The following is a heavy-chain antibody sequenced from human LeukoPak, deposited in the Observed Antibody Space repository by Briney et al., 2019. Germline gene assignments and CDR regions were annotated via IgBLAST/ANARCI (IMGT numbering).Heavy chain of an antibody. CDR3: ARGEFGYYDSSDTFDY. Sequence: GGSLRLPCAASGFTFSSYWMSWVRQAPGKGLEWVANIKQDGSEKYYVDSVKGRFTLSRDNAKNSLYLQMNRLRAEDTAVHYCARGEFGYYDSSDTFDYWGQGTLVTVSS. V-gene: IGHV3-7*01. CDR2: IKQDGSEK. D-gene: IGHD3-22*01. J-gene: IGHJ4*02. CDR1: GFTFSSYW.